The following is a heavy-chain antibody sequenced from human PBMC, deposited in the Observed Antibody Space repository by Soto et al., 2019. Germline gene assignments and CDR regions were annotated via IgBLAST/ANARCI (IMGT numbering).Heavy chain of an antibody. D-gene: IGHD2-15*01. V-gene: IGHV1-2*02. CDR2: INPNSGGT. Sequence: ASVKVSCKASGYTFTGYYMHWVRQAPGQGLEWMGWINPNSGGTNYAQKFQGRVTMTRDTSISTAYMELSRLRSDDTAVYYCARDYCSRGSCYSSVYWGQGTLVTVSS. J-gene: IGHJ4*02. CDR3: ARDYCSRGSCYSSVY. CDR1: GYTFTGYY.